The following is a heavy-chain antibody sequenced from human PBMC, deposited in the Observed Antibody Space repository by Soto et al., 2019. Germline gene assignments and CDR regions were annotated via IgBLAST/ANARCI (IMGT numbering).Heavy chain of an antibody. Sequence: VSLRLSCAASGFTFSSYAMSWVRQAPGKGLEWVSAISGSGGSTYYADSVKGRFTISRDNSKNTLYLQMNSLRAEDTAVYYCAKPCSGGSCYSVWGSYYYGMDVWGQGTTVTVSS. CDR1: GFTFSSYA. CDR3: AKPCSGGSCYSVWGSYYYGMDV. J-gene: IGHJ6*02. D-gene: IGHD2-15*01. V-gene: IGHV3-23*01. CDR2: ISGSGGST.